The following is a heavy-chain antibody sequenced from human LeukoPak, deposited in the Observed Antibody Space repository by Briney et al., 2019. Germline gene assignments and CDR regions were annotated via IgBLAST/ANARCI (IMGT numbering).Heavy chain of an antibody. CDR3: AHRLRELPYLSFDY. CDR1: VFSLSTSGVG. Sequence: SGPTLVNPTQTLTLTCTFSVFSLSTSGVGVGWIRQPPGKALEWLALIYWNDDKRYSPSLKSRLTITKDISKNQVVLTMTNMGPVDTATYYCAHRLRELPYLSFDYWGQGTLVTVSS. D-gene: IGHD1-26*01. J-gene: IGHJ4*02. V-gene: IGHV2-5*01. CDR2: IYWNDDK.